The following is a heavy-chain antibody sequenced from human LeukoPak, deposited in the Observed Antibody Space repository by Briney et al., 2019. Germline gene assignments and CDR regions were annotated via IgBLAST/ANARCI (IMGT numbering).Heavy chain of an antibody. J-gene: IGHJ4*02. CDR3: ARGRRPLGERQYSGGWYYFDY. Sequence: PSETLSLTCAVYGESFSGYYWSWIRQSPGKGLEWIGQINHSGSTVYNPSLKTRVTISLEMSKNQVSLNVDSVTAADTAVYYCARGRRPLGERQYSGGWYYFDYWGQGTLVTVSS. CDR1: GESFSGYY. V-gene: IGHV4-34*01. D-gene: IGHD6-19*01. CDR2: INHSGST.